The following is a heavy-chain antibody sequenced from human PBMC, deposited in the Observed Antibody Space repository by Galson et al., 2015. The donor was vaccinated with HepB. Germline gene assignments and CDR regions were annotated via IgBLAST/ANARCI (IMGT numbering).Heavy chain of an antibody. CDR2: IKSKTDGGTT. CDR3: TTERVEFGVVAVNWFDP. Sequence: SLRLSCAASGFTFSNAWMNWVRQAPGKGLEWVGRIKSKTDGGTTDYAAPVKGRFTITRDDSKNTLDLQMNSLKTEDTAVYYCTTERVEFGVVAVNWFDPWGQGTLVTVSS. CDR1: GFTFSNAW. D-gene: IGHD2-15*01. V-gene: IGHV3-15*07. J-gene: IGHJ5*02.